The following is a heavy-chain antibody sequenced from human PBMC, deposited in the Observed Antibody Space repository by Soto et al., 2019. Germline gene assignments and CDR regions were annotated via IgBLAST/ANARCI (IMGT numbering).Heavy chain of an antibody. CDR2: IIAHNGNT. CDR3: ARGRYGDY. CDR1: GYAFTTYG. Sequence: QVHLVQSGAEVKKPGASVKVSCKGSGYAFTTYGITWVRQAPGQGLEWMGWIIAHNGNTNYAQKLQGRVSVTRDTSTSTAYMELRSLRSDDTAVYYCARGRYGDYWGQGALVIVSS. D-gene: IGHD1-1*01. V-gene: IGHV1-18*01. J-gene: IGHJ4*02.